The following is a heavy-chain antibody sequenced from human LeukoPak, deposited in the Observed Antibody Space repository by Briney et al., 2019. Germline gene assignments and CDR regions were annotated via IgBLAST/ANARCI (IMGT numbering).Heavy chain of an antibody. CDR1: GFTYTSYW. D-gene: IGHD1-26*01. Sequence: GGSLRLSCAASGFTYTSYWMTWVRQAPGKGLEWLANISQDGGATYYGGSVKGRFTISRDNAKNSLYLQMNRLRAEDTAVYYCARTPSGSYSYMDVWGKGTTVTVSS. J-gene: IGHJ6*03. CDR2: ISQDGGAT. CDR3: ARTPSGSYSYMDV. V-gene: IGHV3-7*01.